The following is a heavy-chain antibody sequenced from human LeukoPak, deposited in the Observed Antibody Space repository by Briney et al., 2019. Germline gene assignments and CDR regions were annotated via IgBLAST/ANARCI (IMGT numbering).Heavy chain of an antibody. Sequence: PSETLSLTCTVSGGSISSYYWSWVRQPPGKGLEWIGYIYDTGSTNYNPSLKSRVTISADTSKNQFSLKLSSVTAADTAVYYCASGRTAYYWYFDLWGRGTLVTVSS. J-gene: IGHJ2*01. CDR2: IYDTGST. CDR1: GGSISSYY. V-gene: IGHV4-59*01. CDR3: ASGRTAYYWYFDL. D-gene: IGHD1-1*01.